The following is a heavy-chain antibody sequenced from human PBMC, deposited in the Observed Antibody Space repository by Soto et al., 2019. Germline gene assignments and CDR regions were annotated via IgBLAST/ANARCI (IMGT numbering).Heavy chain of an antibody. V-gene: IGHV1-46*01. D-gene: IGHD2-2*01. CDR3: ARSYCSSTSRYWTLNWFDP. J-gene: IGHJ5*02. CDR2: INPSGGST. CDR1: GYTFTSYY. Sequence: VKVSCKASGYTFTSYYMHWVRQAPGQGLEWMGIINPSGGSTSYAQKFQGRVTMTRDTSTSTVYMELSSLRSEDTAVYYCARSYCSSTSRYWTLNWFDPWGQGTLVTVSS.